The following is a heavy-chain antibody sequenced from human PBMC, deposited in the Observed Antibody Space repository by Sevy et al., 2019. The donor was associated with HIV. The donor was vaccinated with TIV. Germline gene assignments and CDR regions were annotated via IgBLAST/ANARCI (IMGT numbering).Heavy chain of an antibody. CDR1: GFSFSTSGVG. D-gene: IGHD3-9*01. CDR2: LFWDADT. J-gene: IGHJ4*02. V-gene: IGHV2-5*02. Sequence: SGPTLVKPTQTLTLTCTFSGFSFSTSGVGVGWIRLPPGKALEWLALLFWDADTRYSPSLQSRLTNTKDTSNDQVVLTMANTDPVDTGTYYCAHRRSKGITITEFDFWGQGTPVTVSS. CDR3: AHRRSKGITITEFDF.